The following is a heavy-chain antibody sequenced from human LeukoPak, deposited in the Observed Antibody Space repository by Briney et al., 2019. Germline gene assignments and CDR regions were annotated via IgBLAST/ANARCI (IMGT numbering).Heavy chain of an antibody. D-gene: IGHD5-12*01. CDR3: ARNSGLADC. CDR2: MNPKSGNT. V-gene: IGHV1-8*01. J-gene: IGHJ4*02. Sequence: GASVKVSCKASGYSFMDYDISWVRQPTAQGLEWMGWMNPKSGNTGYAEKFQGRVAMTRDTSVGTAYMELSSLRSEDRAVYYCARNSGLADCWGQGTLVTVSS. CDR1: GYSFMDYD.